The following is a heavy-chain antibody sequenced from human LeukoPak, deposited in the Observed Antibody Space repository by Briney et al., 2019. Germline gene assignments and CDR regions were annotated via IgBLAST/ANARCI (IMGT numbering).Heavy chain of an antibody. V-gene: IGHV3-23*01. Sequence: GGSLRLSCAASGFTFSSYAMSWVRQAPGKGLEWVSAISGGGGSTYYADSVKGRFTISRDNSKNTLYLQMNSLRAEDTAVYYCAKDGAARPTIYYYYYYMDVWGKGTTVTVSS. CDR1: GFTFSSYA. CDR3: AKDGAARPTIYYYYYYMDV. J-gene: IGHJ6*03. CDR2: ISGGGGST. D-gene: IGHD6-6*01.